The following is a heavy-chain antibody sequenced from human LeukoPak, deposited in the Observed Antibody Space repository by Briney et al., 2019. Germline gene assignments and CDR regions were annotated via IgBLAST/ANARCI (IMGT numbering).Heavy chain of an antibody. CDR3: ARYYFWTGSYFFDH. V-gene: IGHV5-51*01. D-gene: IGHD3/OR15-3a*01. CDR2: IFPGDSDT. CDR1: GFTFTTHW. J-gene: IGHJ4*02. Sequence: GESLKISCKTSGFTFTTHWIAWGRQMPGEGLELMGIIFPGDSDTNYSPSFQGQVTISADKSSTTAYLQWSSLKASDTAMYYCARYYFWTGSYFFDHWGQGTLVTVSS.